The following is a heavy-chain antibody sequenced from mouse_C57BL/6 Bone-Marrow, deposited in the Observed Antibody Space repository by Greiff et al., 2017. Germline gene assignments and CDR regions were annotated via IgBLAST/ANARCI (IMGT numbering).Heavy chain of an antibody. CDR3: ARERGWLLGY. V-gene: IGHV3-6*01. CDR2: ISYDGSN. CDR1: GYSITSGYY. J-gene: IGHJ2*01. D-gene: IGHD2-3*01. Sequence: EVQLQESGPGLVKPSQSLSLTCSVTGYSITSGYYWNWIRQFPGNKLEWMGYISYDGSNNYNPSLKNRISITRDTSKNQFFLKLNSVTTEDTATYYCARERGWLLGYWGQGTTLTVSS.